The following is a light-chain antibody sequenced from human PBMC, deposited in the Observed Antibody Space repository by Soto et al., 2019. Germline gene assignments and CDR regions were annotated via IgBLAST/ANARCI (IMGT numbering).Light chain of an antibody. Sequence: EIVMTQSPATLSVSPGERASLSCRASQSVGSKLAWYQHKPGQAPRLLIYDASTRATGFPARFSGSGSGTEFTRTSSSLPPEDFAVYYCQQYNNWPPFTFGPGTKVDIK. CDR1: QSVGSK. J-gene: IGKJ3*01. V-gene: IGKV3-15*01. CDR3: QQYNNWPPFT. CDR2: DAS.